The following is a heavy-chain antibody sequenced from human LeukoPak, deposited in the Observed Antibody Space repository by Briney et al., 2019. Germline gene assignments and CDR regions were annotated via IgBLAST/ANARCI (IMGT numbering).Heavy chain of an antibody. Sequence: GGSLRLSCGASGFSFSSYSMNWVRQAPGKGLEWVSSISTTTSYMYYADSVKGRFTISRDNAKNSLYLQMNSLRAEDTAVYYCAKAIAAAGATVGYYYYGMDVWGQGTTVTVSS. D-gene: IGHD6-13*01. CDR2: ISTTTSYM. V-gene: IGHV3-21*04. CDR1: GFSFSSYS. J-gene: IGHJ6*02. CDR3: AKAIAAAGATVGYYYYGMDV.